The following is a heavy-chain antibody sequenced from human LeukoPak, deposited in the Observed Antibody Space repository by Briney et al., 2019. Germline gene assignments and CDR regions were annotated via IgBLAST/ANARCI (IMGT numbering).Heavy chain of an antibody. D-gene: IGHD4-17*01. CDR3: AREGSLDYGDYSYYFDY. V-gene: IGHV3-30*04. CDR2: ISYDGSNK. CDR1: GFTFSSYA. J-gene: IGHJ4*02. Sequence: GGSLRLYCAASGFTFSSYAMHWVRQAPGKGLEWVAVISYDGSNKYYADSVKGRFTISRDNSKNTLYLQMNSLRAEDTAVYYCAREGSLDYGDYSYYFDYWGQGTLVTVSS.